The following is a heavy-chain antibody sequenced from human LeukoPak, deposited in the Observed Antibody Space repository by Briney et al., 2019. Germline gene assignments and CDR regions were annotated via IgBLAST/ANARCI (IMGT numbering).Heavy chain of an antibody. D-gene: IGHD4-17*01. Sequence: SETLSLTCAVSGVSFNNYYWSWVRQTPGKGLEWIGEINHSGYTNDSPSLKGRVTLSIDTSRKQFSLNLRSVTVADTGIYYCTRMTTGHDYWGQGTLVTVSS. CDR2: INHSGYT. CDR3: TRMTTGHDY. V-gene: IGHV4-34*01. CDR1: GVSFNNYY. J-gene: IGHJ4*02.